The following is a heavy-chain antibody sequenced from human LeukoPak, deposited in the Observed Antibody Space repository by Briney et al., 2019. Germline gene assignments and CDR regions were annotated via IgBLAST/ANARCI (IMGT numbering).Heavy chain of an antibody. J-gene: IGHJ4*02. CDR3: AFGYSGYDPFDY. CDR2: IIPILGIA. Sequence: SVKVSCKASGGTFSSYAISWVRQAPGQGLEWMGRIIPILGIANYAQKFQGRVTITADKSTSTAYMELSSLRSEDTAVYYCAFGYSGYDPFDYWGQGTLVTVSS. D-gene: IGHD5-12*01. V-gene: IGHV1-69*04. CDR1: GGTFSSYA.